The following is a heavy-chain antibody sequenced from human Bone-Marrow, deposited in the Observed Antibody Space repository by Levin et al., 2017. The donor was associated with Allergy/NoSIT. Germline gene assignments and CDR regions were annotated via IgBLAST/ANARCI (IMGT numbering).Heavy chain of an antibody. Sequence: PGGSLRLSCAASGIAFSKTWMNWVRQAPGKGLEWVARIKSKVDGETTDYAAPVKGRFTISRDDSKNTLYLQMDTLETDDTTVYYCVKVAGHRAVDYWGQGTLVTVSS. CDR3: VKVAGHRAVDY. V-gene: IGHV3-15*01. J-gene: IGHJ4*02. CDR2: IKSKVDGETT. CDR1: GIAFSKTW.